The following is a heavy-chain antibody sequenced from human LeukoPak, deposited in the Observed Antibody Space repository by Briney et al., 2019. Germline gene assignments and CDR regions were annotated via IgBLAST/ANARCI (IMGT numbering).Heavy chain of an antibody. Sequence: RPGGSLRLSCAASGFTFSSYEMNWVRQAPGKGLEWVSYISSSGSTIYYADSVKGRFTISRDNAKNSLYLQMNSLRAEDTAVYYCAKVSEADANIVSAFDIWGQGTMVTVSS. CDR3: AKVSEADANIVSAFDI. CDR2: ISSSGSTI. J-gene: IGHJ3*02. CDR1: GFTFSSYE. D-gene: IGHD4/OR15-4a*01. V-gene: IGHV3-48*03.